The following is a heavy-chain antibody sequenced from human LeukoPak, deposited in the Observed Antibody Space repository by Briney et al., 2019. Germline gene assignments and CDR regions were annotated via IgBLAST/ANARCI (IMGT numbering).Heavy chain of an antibody. CDR1: GGSISSGGYY. J-gene: IGHJ4*02. D-gene: IGHD3-3*01. Sequence: PSQTLSLTCTVSGGSISSGGYYWSWIRQPPGKGLEWIGYIYHSGSTYYNPSLKSRVTISVDRSKNQFSLKLSSVTAADTAVYYCARLPRLVWSGYYTQDYWGQGTLVTVSS. CDR2: IYHSGST. CDR3: ARLPRLVWSGYYTQDY. V-gene: IGHV4-30-2*01.